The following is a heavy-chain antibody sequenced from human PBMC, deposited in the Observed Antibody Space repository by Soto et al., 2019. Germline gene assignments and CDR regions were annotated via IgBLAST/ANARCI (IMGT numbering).Heavy chain of an antibody. CDR3: ARAGPDYYYYGLDV. CDR1: GDSVSTNSAA. D-gene: IGHD3-10*01. V-gene: IGHV6-1*01. CDR2: TYYRSKWYN. J-gene: IGHJ6*02. Sequence: SQTLSLTSAVSGDSVSTNSAAWNWIRQSPSRGLEWLGRTYYRSKWYNDYAVSVKSRININADTSKNQISLQLNSVTPEDTAVYYCARAGPDYYYYGLDVWGQGTTVTVSS.